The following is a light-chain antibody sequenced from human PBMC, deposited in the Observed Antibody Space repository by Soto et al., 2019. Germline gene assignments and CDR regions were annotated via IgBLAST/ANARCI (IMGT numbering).Light chain of an antibody. CDR2: GAS. V-gene: IGKV3-15*01. J-gene: IGKJ4*01. CDR1: QSVSSN. CDR3: QQHNNWPLT. Sequence: EIVMTKSPATLSVSPGDRATLSWRASQSVSSNLAWYQQKPGQAPRLLVYGASTRATGIPARFSGSGSGTQFTLTISSLQSEDFAVYYCQQHNNWPLTFGGGTKVDIK.